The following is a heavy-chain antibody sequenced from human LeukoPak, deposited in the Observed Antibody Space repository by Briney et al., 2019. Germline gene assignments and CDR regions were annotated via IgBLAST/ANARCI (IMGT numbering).Heavy chain of an antibody. Sequence: PGGSLRLSCAASGFTFSSYSMNWVRQAPGKGLEWVSSISSSSSYIYYADSVKGRFTISRDNAKNSLYLQMNSLRAKDTAVYYCARESIPGDIVLMVYAIPDYWGQGTLVTVSS. CDR1: GFTFSSYS. CDR3: ARESIPGDIVLMVYAIPDY. V-gene: IGHV3-21*01. J-gene: IGHJ4*02. CDR2: ISSSSSYI. D-gene: IGHD2-8*01.